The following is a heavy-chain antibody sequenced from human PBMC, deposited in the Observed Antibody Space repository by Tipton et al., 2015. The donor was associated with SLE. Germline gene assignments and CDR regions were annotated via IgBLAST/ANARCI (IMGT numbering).Heavy chain of an antibody. J-gene: IGHJ4*02. V-gene: IGHV3-48*03. Sequence: SLRLSCATSGFTFSSYEMIWVRQAPGKGLEWVSSITSGGAIYYADSVKDRFTISRDNAKNSLYLQMASLRAEDTALYYCARHWYCGRYYASHFDSWGQGTLVTVSS. CDR1: GFTFSSYE. CDR2: ITSGGAI. CDR3: ARHWYCGRYYASHFDS. D-gene: IGHD2-21*01.